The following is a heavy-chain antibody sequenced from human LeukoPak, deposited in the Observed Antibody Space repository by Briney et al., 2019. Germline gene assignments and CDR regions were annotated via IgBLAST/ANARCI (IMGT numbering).Heavy chain of an antibody. CDR1: GGIFSNYA. CDR3: AREGSIAAAGLDPPDNVRAPGTYYYYGMDV. Sequence: SVKVSCKGSGGIFSNYAISWVRQAPGQGLEWMGGIIPIFGTANYAQKFQGRVTITADESTSTAYMELSSLRSEDTAVYYCAREGSIAAAGLDPPDNVRAPGTYYYYGMDVWGQGTTVTVSS. J-gene: IGHJ6*02. V-gene: IGHV1-69*13. CDR2: IIPIFGTA. D-gene: IGHD6-13*01.